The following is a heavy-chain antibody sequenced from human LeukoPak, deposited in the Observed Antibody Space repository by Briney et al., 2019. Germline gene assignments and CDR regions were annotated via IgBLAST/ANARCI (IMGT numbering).Heavy chain of an antibody. Sequence: GGSLRLSCAASGFSFSKYSMSWVRQAPGKGLEWVSAVSESGGRTYYADAVKGRFTISRDNSKKTLYLQINILSAEDTAVDFCSKAPGDSSGNYDYWGQGTLVTVSS. V-gene: IGHV3-23*01. J-gene: IGHJ4*02. CDR1: GFSFSKYS. D-gene: IGHD3-22*01. CDR3: SKAPGDSSGNYDY. CDR2: VSESGGRT.